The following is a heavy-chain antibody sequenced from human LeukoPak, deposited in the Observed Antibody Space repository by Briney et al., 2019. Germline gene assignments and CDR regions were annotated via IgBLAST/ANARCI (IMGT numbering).Heavy chain of an antibody. Sequence: SETLSLTCTVSGGSISGYYWTWIRQPPGKGLEWIGYIYYSGSTNYNPSLKSRVTISVDTSKNQFSLKLSSVTAADTAVYYCARLLDSSGYYARDAFDIWGQGTMVTVSS. CDR3: ARLLDSSGYYARDAFDI. CDR1: GGSISGYY. J-gene: IGHJ3*02. CDR2: IYYSGST. V-gene: IGHV4-59*01. D-gene: IGHD3-22*01.